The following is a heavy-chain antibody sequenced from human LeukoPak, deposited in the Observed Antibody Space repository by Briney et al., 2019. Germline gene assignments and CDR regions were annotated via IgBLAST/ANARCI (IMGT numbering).Heavy chain of an antibody. D-gene: IGHD3-9*01. J-gene: IGHJ6*03. CDR3: ARFQDYDILTGHYYYYMDV. CDR1: GYTFTGYY. Sequence: ASVKVSCKASGYTFTGYYMHWVRQAPGQGLEWMGWINPNSGGTNYAQKFQGRVTMTRDTSISTAYMELSSLRSEDTAVYYCARFQDYDILTGHYYYYMDVWGKGTTVTISS. CDR2: INPNSGGT. V-gene: IGHV1-2*02.